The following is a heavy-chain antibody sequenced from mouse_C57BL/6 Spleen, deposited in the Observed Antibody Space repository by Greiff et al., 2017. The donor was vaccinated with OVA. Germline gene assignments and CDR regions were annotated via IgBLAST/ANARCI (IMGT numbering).Heavy chain of an antibody. CDR1: GYTFTSYW. J-gene: IGHJ4*01. V-gene: IGHV1-69*01. CDR2: IDPSDSYT. CDR3: ARSSSYAMDY. D-gene: IGHD1-1*01. Sequence: VHVKQPGAELVMPGASVKLSCKASGYTFTSYWMHWVKQRPGQGLEWIGEIDPSDSYTNYNQKFKGKSTLTVDKSSSTAYMQLSSLTSEDSAVYYCARSSSYAMDYWGQGTSVTVSS.